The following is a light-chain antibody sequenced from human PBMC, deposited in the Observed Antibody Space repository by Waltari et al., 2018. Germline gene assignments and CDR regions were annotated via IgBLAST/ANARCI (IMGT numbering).Light chain of an antibody. J-gene: IGKJ4*01. CDR1: QSIKNW. CDR2: DAS. V-gene: IGKV1-5*01. Sequence: TQSPSTLSTSVGDRVTITCRASQSIKNWLAWYQQKPGKAPKLMIYDASSLESGVPSRFSGRGSETEFTLTISSLQPDDFATYYCQQYNSYSFVSFGGGTKVEVK. CDR3: QQYNSYSFVS.